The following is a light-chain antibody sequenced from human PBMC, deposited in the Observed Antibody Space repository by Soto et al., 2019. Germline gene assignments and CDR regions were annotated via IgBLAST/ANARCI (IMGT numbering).Light chain of an antibody. CDR3: QQRSNWPPRT. CDR1: QSVSSY. V-gene: IGKV3-11*01. Sequence: EIVLTQSPATLSLSPGERATPSCRASQSVSSYLAWYQQKPGQAPRLLIYDASNRATGIPARFSGSGSGTDFTLTISSLEPEDFAVYYCQQRSNWPPRTFGGGTKVEIK. J-gene: IGKJ4*01. CDR2: DAS.